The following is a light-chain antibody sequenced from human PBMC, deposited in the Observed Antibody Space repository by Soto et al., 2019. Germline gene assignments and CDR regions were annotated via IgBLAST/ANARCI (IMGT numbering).Light chain of an antibody. Sequence: DMRMTQSPSSLSASVGDRVTITCRVSQGISHYLTWYQQKPGKVPKLLIYAASTLQSGLPSRFSGSGSGTDFTHSISSLQPENIATYYCQTYTSAPHTFSQETKVEIK. V-gene: IGKV1-27*01. CDR3: QTYTSAPHT. J-gene: IGKJ1*01. CDR2: AAS. CDR1: QGISHY.